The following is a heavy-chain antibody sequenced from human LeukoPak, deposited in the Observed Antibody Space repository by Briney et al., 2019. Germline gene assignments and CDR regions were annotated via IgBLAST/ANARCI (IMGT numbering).Heavy chain of an antibody. CDR3: TTAQIYDDTWYGRDY. CDR2: FYSGGDT. Sequence: GGSLRLSCAASGFTFSSYWMSWVRQAPGKGLECVSVFYSGGDTYYADSVKGRFTISRDNSKNMVYLQMNSLRVEDTAVYYCTTAQIYDDTWYGRDYWGQGTLVTVSS. D-gene: IGHD6-13*01. J-gene: IGHJ4*02. V-gene: IGHV3-66*01. CDR1: GFTFSSYW.